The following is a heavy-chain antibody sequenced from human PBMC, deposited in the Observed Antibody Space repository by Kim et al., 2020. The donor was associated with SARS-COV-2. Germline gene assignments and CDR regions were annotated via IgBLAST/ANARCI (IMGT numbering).Heavy chain of an antibody. J-gene: IGHJ4*02. V-gene: IGHV1-24*01. Sequence: ASVKVSCKVSGYTLTELSMHWVRQAPGKGLEWMGGFDPKDGETIYAQKFQGRVTMTEDTSTDTAYMELSSLRSEDTAVYYCATDLGYYGSGSYPHPFDCWGQGTLVTVSS. CDR2: FDPKDGET. D-gene: IGHD3-10*01. CDR3: ATDLGYYGSGSYPHPFDC. CDR1: GYTLTELS.